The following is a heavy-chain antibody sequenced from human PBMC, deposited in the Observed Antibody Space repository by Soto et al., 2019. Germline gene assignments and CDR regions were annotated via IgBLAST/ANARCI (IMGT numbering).Heavy chain of an antibody. CDR2: VLGNNGQI. CDR1: GTTSTDYG. J-gene: IGHJ6*02. V-gene: IGHV3-9*02. D-gene: IGHD3-16*01. CDR3: VKDMAPGGADV. Sequence: VQVLESGGGLVQPGRALRLSCAVSGTTSTDYGMHWVRQAPGKGLEWVSGVLGNNGQIGYADSVKGRFTSSRDNARHFLYLQMNSLTVEDTALYYCVKDMAPGGADVWGQGTAVTVSS.